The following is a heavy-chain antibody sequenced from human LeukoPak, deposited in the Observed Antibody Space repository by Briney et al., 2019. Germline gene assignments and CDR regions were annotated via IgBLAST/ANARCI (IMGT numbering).Heavy chain of an antibody. D-gene: IGHD6-19*01. V-gene: IGHV4-30-4*01. Sequence: PSETLSLTCTVSGGSISSGDYYWSWIRQPPGKGLEWIGYIYYSGSTYYNPSLKSRVTISVDTSKNQFSLKPSSVTAADTAVYYCASSWARIAVAGSEKIDYWGQGTLVTVSS. CDR2: IYYSGST. CDR1: GGSISSGDYY. J-gene: IGHJ4*02. CDR3: ASSWARIAVAGSEKIDY.